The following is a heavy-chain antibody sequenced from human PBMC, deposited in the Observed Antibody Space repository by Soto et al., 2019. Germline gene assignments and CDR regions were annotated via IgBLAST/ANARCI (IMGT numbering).Heavy chain of an antibody. Sequence: GGSLRLSCSASGFTFTRYSMNWVRQAPGKGLEWVSSISSTTNYIYYGDSMKGRFTISRDNAKNSLYLEMNSLRTEDTAVYYCARESEDLTSNFDYWGQGTLVTVSS. CDR1: GFTFTRYS. V-gene: IGHV3-21*06. CDR3: ARESEDLTSNFDY. J-gene: IGHJ4*02. CDR2: ISSTTNYI.